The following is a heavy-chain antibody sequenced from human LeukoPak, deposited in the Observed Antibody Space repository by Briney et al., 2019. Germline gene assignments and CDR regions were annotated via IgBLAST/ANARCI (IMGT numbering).Heavy chain of an antibody. J-gene: IGHJ4*02. CDR3: ARYYNVLTGYYTFDY. V-gene: IGHV4-34*01. D-gene: IGHD3-9*01. CDR1: GGSFSGYY. Sequence: PSETLSLTCAVYGGSFSGYYWSWIRQPPGKGLEWIGEITYSGSTNSNPTLKSRVTISQDISKNRFSLKLSSVTAADTAVYYCARYYNVLTGYYTFDYWGQGTLVTVSS. CDR2: ITYSGST.